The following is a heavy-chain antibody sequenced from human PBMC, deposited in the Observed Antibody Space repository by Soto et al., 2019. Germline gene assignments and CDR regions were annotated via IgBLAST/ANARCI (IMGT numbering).Heavy chain of an antibody. J-gene: IGHJ4*02. V-gene: IGHV3-23*01. CDR2: ISGSGGST. Sequence: PGGFLTLSCAASGFTFSSYAMSWVRQAPGKGLEWVSAISGSGGSTYYADSVKGRFTISRDNSKNTLYLQMNSLRAEDTAVYYCAKTQTDFWSGYYTGSFHYWGQGTLVTVSA. CDR3: AKTQTDFWSGYYTGSFHY. CDR1: GFTFSSYA. D-gene: IGHD3-3*01.